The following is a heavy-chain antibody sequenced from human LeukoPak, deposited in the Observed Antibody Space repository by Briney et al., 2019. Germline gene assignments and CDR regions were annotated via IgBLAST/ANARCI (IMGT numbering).Heavy chain of an antibody. CDR1: GLTFSNHA. CDR2: VYGSGVGS. CDR3: AKDGHITYCYYYMDV. D-gene: IGHD3-3*01. J-gene: IGHJ6*03. Sequence: GGSLRLSCAASGLTFSNHAMTWVRQAPGKGLEWVSTVYGSGVGSFYDGYVQDHFTIPRDNANNTLYLQMNNLRAEDTAVYYCAKDGHITYCYYYMDVWGKGTTVTVSS. V-gene: IGHV3-23*01.